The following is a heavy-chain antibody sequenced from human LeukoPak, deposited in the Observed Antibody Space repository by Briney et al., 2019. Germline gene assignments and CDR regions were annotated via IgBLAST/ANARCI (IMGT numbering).Heavy chain of an antibody. J-gene: IGHJ6*03. CDR2: INSNGSST. V-gene: IGHV3-74*01. CDR1: GFTFSSYW. Sequence: PGGSLRLSCAASGFTFSSYWMHWVRQAPGKGLVWISRINSNGSSTSYADSVKGGFTISRDNDKNFLYQQMNSLRADAAAVYYCARDPFLYYYYYMDVWGKETTVTISS. CDR3: ARDPFLYYYYYMDV.